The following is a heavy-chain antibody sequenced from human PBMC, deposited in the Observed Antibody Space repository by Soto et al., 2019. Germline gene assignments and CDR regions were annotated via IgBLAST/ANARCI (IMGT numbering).Heavy chain of an antibody. CDR3: ARGAQGFGELLEFYCYMDV. V-gene: IGHV4-39*07. CDR1: GGSISSSSYY. CDR2: IYYSGST. Sequence: PSDTLSLTCTVSGGSISSSSYYWGWIRQPPGKGLEWIGSIYYSGSTYYNPSLRRRVTISVDTSKNQFSLKLSSVTAADTAVYYCARGAQGFGELLEFYCYMDVWGKGTTVTVSS. J-gene: IGHJ6*03. D-gene: IGHD3-10*01.